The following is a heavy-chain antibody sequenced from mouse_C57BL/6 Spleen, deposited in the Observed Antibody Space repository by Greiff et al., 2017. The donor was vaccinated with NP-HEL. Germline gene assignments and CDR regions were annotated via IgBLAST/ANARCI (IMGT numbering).Heavy chain of an antibody. CDR2: IHPSDSDT. D-gene: IGHD1-1*01. V-gene: IGHV1-74*01. CDR3: AIYYYGSSYYAMDY. Sequence: QVQLKESGAELVKPGASVKVSCKASGYTFTSYWMHWVKQRPGQGLEWIGRIHPSDSDTNYNQKFKGKATLTVDKSSSTAYMQLSSLTSEDSAVYYCAIYYYGSSYYAMDYWGQGTSVTVSS. J-gene: IGHJ4*01. CDR1: GYTFTSYW.